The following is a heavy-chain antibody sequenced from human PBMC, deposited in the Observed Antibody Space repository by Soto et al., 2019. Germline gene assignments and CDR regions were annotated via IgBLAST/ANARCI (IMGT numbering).Heavy chain of an antibody. D-gene: IGHD3-3*01. CDR2: ISAYNGNT. V-gene: IGHV1-18*01. CDR3: ARDLGLEWSYYFDY. Sequence: GASVKVSCKASGYTFTSYGIIWVRQALGQGLEWMGWISAYNGNTNYAQKLQGRVTMTTDTSTSTAYMELRSLRSDDTAVYYCARDLGLEWSYYFDYWSQGTLVTVSS. CDR1: GYTFTSYG. J-gene: IGHJ4*02.